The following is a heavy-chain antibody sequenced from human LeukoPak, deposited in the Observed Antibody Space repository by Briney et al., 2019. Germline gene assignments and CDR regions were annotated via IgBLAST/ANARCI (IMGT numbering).Heavy chain of an antibody. V-gene: IGHV1-69*06. Sequence: SVKVSCKSSGGTCSSYAISGVRQAPGQGLEWMGGIIPIFGTANSAQKFQGRVMITADKSTRTAYMELSSLRSYDTAVYYCAREGLGSSGWYYYYYYMDVWGKGTTVTVSS. CDR2: IIPIFGTA. CDR1: GGTCSSYA. CDR3: AREGLGSSGWYYYYYYMDV. D-gene: IGHD6-19*01. J-gene: IGHJ6*03.